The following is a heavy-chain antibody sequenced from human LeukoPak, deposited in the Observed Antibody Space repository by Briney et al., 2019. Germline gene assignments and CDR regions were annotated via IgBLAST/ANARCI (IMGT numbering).Heavy chain of an antibody. CDR1: GFAFSRYG. V-gene: IGHV3-30*18. CDR2: ISYDGSST. D-gene: IGHD5-12*01. CDR3: AKDRLGGGTSGYYLGS. J-gene: IGHJ4*02. Sequence: GGSLRLSCAASGFAFSRYGTPWVRQAPGKGLEWVSVISYDGSSTFYVDSVKGRFTVSRDESKKMVYLQMKSLRLEDTAIYYCAKDRLGGGTSGYYLGSWGQGTLVTVSS.